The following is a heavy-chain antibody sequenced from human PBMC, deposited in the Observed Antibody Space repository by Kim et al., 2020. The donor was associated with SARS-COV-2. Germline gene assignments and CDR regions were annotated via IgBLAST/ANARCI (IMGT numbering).Heavy chain of an antibody. CDR2: IYHSGST. CDR3: GRVGSSSWQQYFDY. J-gene: IGHJ4*02. CDR1: GGSISSSNW. Sequence: SETLSLTCAVSGGSISSSNWWRWVHQPPGKGLGWIGVIYHSGSTNYTPSLKSRVTISVDKTKNQFSLKLSSVTAADTAVYYCGRVGSSSWQQYFDYLVQGALATVSS. V-gene: IGHV4-4*02. D-gene: IGHD6-13*01.